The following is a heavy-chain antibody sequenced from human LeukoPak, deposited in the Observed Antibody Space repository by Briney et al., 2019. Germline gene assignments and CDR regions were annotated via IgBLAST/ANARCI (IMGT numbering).Heavy chain of an antibody. D-gene: IGHD3-10*01. V-gene: IGHV1-18*01. CDR3: ARERRDYYGSGRSEDY. Sequence: ASVKVSCKASGGTFSSYAISWVRQAPGQGLEWMGWISAYNGNTNYAQKLQGRVTMTTDTSTSTAYMELRSLRSDDTAVYYCARERRDYYGSGRSEDYWGQGTLVTVSS. J-gene: IGHJ4*02. CDR1: GGTFSSYA. CDR2: ISAYNGNT.